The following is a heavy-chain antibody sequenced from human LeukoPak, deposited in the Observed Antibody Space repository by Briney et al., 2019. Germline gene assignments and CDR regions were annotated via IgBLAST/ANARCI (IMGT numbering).Heavy chain of an antibody. CDR2: IYYSGST. V-gene: IGHV4-59*01. D-gene: IGHD5-18*01. J-gene: IGHJ4*02. CDR1: GGSISSYY. CDR3: ARVAHSYGRPFDD. Sequence: SETLSLTCTVSGGSISSYYWSWIRQPPGKGLEWIGYIYYSGSTNYNPSLKSRVTISVGTSKNQFSLKLSSVTAADTAVYYCARVAHSYGRPFDDWGQGTLVTVSS.